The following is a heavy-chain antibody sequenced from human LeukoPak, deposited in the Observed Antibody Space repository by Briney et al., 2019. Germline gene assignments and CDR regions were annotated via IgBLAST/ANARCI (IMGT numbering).Heavy chain of an antibody. CDR3: ARYPTSMGASNWVRDLLTVSDAFDV. V-gene: IGHV3-7*01. Sequence: GGSLRLSCAASGFTFSSYWISWVRQAPGKGLEWVANIKQDGSEKYYVDSVKGGFTIYRDNAKNSLYLQMNSLRAEDTAVYYCARYPTSMGASNWVRDLLTVSDAFDVGSQARMVTV. D-gene: IGHD3-10*01. CDR1: GFTFSSYW. J-gene: IGHJ3*01. CDR2: IKQDGSEK.